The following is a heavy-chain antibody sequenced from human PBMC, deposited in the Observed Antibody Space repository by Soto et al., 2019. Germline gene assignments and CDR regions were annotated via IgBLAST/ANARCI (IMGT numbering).Heavy chain of an antibody. CDR1: GGSISSSSYY. CDR3: ASDGIYYYCGMDV. J-gene: IGHJ6*02. D-gene: IGHD1-26*01. CDR2: IYYSGST. V-gene: IGHV4-39*01. Sequence: SETLSLTCTVSGGSISSSSYYWGWIRQPPGKGLEWIGSIYYSGSTYCNPSLKSRVTISVDTSKNQFSLKLSSVTAADTAVYYCASDGIYYYCGMDVWGRGTTVTVSS.